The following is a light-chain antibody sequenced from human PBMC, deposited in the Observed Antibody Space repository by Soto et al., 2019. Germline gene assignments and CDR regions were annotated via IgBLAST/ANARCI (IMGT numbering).Light chain of an antibody. J-gene: IGLJ2*01. V-gene: IGLV1-51*01. CDR3: GTWDSSLSTVV. CDR1: SSNIGNNF. Sequence: QSVLTQPPSVSAAPGEKVTISCSGSSSNIGNNFVSWYQQLPGTAPGLLIFDNDKRPSGIPDRFSGSRSGTSATLGITGLQTGDEADYYCGTWDSSLSTVVVGGGTKVTVL. CDR2: DND.